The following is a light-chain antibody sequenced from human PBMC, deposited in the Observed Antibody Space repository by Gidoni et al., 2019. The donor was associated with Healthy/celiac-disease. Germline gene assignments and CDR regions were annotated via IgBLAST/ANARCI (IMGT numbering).Light chain of an antibody. CDR2: DAS. Sequence: IQMTQSPSSLSASVGDRVTITCQASQEISNYLNWYQQKPGKAPKLLIYDASNLETGVPSRFSGSGSGTDFTFTISSLQPEDIATYYCQQDDNLPYTFGQGTKLEIK. CDR1: QEISNY. V-gene: IGKV1-33*01. J-gene: IGKJ2*01. CDR3: QQDDNLPYT.